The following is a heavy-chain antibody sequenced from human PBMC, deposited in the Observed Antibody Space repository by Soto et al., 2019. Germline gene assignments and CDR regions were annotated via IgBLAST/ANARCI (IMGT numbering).Heavy chain of an antibody. D-gene: IGHD5-12*01. J-gene: IGHJ4*02. CDR1: GLTFSRYA. CDR3: ARDREGYSGFDYPAY. CDR2: ISYGGSNK. Sequence: QVQLVESGGGVVQPGRSLRLSCAASGLTFSRYAMHWVRQAPGKGLEWVAIISYGGSNKYYADSVRGRFTISRDNSINTLYLQMNSLRAEDTAVYYCARDREGYSGFDYPAYWGQGTLVTVSS. V-gene: IGHV3-30-3*01.